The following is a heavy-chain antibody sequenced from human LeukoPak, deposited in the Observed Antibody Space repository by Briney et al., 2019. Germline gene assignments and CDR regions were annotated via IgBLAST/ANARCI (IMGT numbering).Heavy chain of an antibody. CDR1: GYSISSGYY. J-gene: IGHJ3*02. CDR2: IYRSGST. Sequence: AETLSLTCIVSGYSISSGYYWGWIRQPPGKGLEGIGSIYRSGSTYYNPSLKSRITISVDTSKTPFSLKMSSVPAADTAVYYCARDFWFGELSATDAFDIWGQGTLVTVSS. V-gene: IGHV4-38-2*02. CDR3: ARDFWFGELSATDAFDI. D-gene: IGHD3-10*01.